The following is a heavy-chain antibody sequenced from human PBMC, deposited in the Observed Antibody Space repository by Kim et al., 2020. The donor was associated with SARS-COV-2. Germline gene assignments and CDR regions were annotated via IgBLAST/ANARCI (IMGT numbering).Heavy chain of an antibody. D-gene: IGHD6-13*01. J-gene: IGHJ4*02. CDR1: GGSISSYY. CDR3: ASYSSSWSYFDY. Sequence: SETLSLTCTVTGGSISSYYWSWIRQPPGKGLEWIGYMYYSGSTNYNPSLKSRVTISVDKSKNQFSLKLSSVTAADTAVYYCASYSSSWSYFDYWGQGTLVTVSS. CDR2: MYYSGST. V-gene: IGHV4-59*08.